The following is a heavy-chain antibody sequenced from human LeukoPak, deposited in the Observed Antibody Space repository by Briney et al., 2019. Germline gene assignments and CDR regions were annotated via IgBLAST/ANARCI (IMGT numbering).Heavy chain of an antibody. V-gene: IGHV3-11*01. CDR1: GFTFSDYY. CDR3: ARDVGYRYAQMFFDI. Sequence: KAGGSLRLSCAASGFTFSDYYMSWIRQAPGKGLEWISYISSSGTAVYYADSVKGRFTNSRDNAKNSLYLQMNSLRAEDTAMYYCARDVGYRYAQMFFDIWGQGTMVTVSS. J-gene: IGHJ3*02. CDR2: ISSSGTAV. D-gene: IGHD5-18*01.